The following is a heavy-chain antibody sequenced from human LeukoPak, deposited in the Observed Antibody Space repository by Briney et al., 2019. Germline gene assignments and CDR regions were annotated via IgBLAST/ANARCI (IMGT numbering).Heavy chain of an antibody. CDR2: IYYSGST. D-gene: IGHD2-2*01. V-gene: IGHV4-39*01. J-gene: IGHJ4*02. Sequence: KPSQTLSLTCTVSGGSISSSSYYWGWIRQPPGKGLEWIGSIYYSGSTYYTPSLKSQVTISVDTSKNQFSLKLSSVPAADTAVYYCARGTGYCSSTSCKTLDYWGQGTLVTVSS. CDR1: GGSISSSSYY. CDR3: ARGTGYCSSTSCKTLDY.